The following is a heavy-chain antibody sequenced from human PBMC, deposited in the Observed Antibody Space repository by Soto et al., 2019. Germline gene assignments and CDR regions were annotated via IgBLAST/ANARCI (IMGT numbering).Heavy chain of an antibody. CDR3: AKDTTTDLGYFDY. Sequence: GGSLRLSCAASGFTFSSYAMSWVRQAPGKGLEWVSAISGSGGRQYYADSVKGPFTISRDNSKNTLYLQMNSLRAEDTAVYYCAKDTTTDLGYFDYWGQGTLVTVSS. CDR2: ISGSGGRQ. V-gene: IGHV3-23*01. J-gene: IGHJ4*02. CDR1: GFTFSSYA. D-gene: IGHD1-26*01.